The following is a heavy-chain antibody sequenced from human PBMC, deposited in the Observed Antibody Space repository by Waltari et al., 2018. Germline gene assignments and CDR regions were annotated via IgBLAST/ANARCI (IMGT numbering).Heavy chain of an antibody. CDR3: ATIIIGSGSYDY. CDR2: SIPIFGTA. V-gene: IGHV1-69*13. Sequence: QVQLVQSGAEVKKPGSSVKVSCKASGGTFSSYAISWVRQAPGQGLEWMGGSIPIFGTANDAQKFQGSVTITADESTSTAYMELSSLRSEDTAVYYCATIIIGSGSYDYWGQGTLVTVSS. D-gene: IGHD3-10*01. J-gene: IGHJ4*02. CDR1: GGTFSSYA.